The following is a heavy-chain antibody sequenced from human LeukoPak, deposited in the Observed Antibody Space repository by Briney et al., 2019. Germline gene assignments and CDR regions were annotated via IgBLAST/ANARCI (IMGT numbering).Heavy chain of an antibody. CDR3: AKECRKRITIFGVVILPGAWDY. Sequence: GGSLRLSCAASGFTFSSYAMSWVRQAPGKGLEWVSAISGSGGSTYYADSVKGRFTISRDNSKNTLYLQMNSLRAEDTAVYYCAKECRKRITIFGVVILPGAWDYWGQGTLVTVSS. J-gene: IGHJ4*02. V-gene: IGHV3-23*01. D-gene: IGHD3-3*01. CDR2: ISGSGGST. CDR1: GFTFSSYA.